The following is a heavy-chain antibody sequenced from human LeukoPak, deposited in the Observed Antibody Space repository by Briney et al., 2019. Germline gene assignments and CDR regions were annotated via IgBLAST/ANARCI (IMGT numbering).Heavy chain of an antibody. J-gene: IGHJ4*02. D-gene: IGHD4-17*01. V-gene: IGHV3-23*01. CDR1: GFTFSTYA. CDR2: ISDGGSDT. CDR3: AKALYGDYGRFDY. Sequence: GGSLRLSCAASGFTFSTYAMSWVRQATGKGLVWVSTISDGGSDTHYADSVKGRFTISRDNSKNTLYLQMNSLRADDTAVYYCAKALYGDYGRFDYWGQGTLVTVSS.